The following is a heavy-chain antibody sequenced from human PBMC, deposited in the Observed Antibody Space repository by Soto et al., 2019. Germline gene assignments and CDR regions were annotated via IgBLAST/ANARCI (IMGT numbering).Heavy chain of an antibody. CDR2: VSPDGSNK. D-gene: IGHD3-10*01. V-gene: IGHV3-30*04. Sequence: QVHLEESGGGVVHPGRSLRLSCAATGFTFNTDAVHWVRQAPGKGLEGVAVVSPDGSNKYYADSVKGRFSISRDNSNNTLSLQTNSLRTEDTAVYYCARGAITVLRGVDYWGRGTLVTVSS. CDR1: GFTFNTDA. J-gene: IGHJ4*02. CDR3: ARGAITVLRGVDY.